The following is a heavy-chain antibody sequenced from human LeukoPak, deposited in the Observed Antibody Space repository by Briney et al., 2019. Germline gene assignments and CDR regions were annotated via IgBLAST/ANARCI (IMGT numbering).Heavy chain of an antibody. CDR2: XXPNSGGT. V-gene: IGHV1-2*02. CDR3: SRDFVAAAVHHYYYYMDV. D-gene: IGHD6-13*01. J-gene: IGHJ6*03. Sequence: SCXXSXYTFTGYXXHWVXQAXXXXXXXXXWXXPNSGGTNYAQKFHGRVPMTRDTSISTAYMELSRLRSDDTAVYYCSRDFVAAAVHHYYYYMDVWGKGTTVTVSS. CDR1: XYTFTGYX.